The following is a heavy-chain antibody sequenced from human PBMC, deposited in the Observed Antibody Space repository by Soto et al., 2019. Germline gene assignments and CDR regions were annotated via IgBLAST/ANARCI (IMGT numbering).Heavy chain of an antibody. J-gene: IGHJ4*02. V-gene: IGHV4-34*01. CDR2: INHSGST. CDR1: GGSFSGYY. CDR3: AVRYSSSEYYFDY. Sequence: SETLSLTCAVYGGSFSGYYWSWIRQPPGKGLEWIGEINHSGSTNYNPSLKSRVTISVDTSKNQFSLKLSSVTAADTAVYYCAVRYSSSEYYFDYWGQGTLVTVSS. D-gene: IGHD6-13*01.